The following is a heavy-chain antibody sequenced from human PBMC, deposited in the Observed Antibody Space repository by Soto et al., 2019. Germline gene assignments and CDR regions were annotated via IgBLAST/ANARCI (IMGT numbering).Heavy chain of an antibody. J-gene: IGHJ1*01. Sequence: QVQLVQSGAEVKKPGASVKVSCKASGYTFTSYGISWVRQAPGQGLEWMGWISAYNGNTNYAQKLQGRVTMTTDTSTSTADMELRSLRSDDTAGYYCARSAVVVAARGWDFQHWGQGTLVTVSS. D-gene: IGHD2-15*01. CDR1: GYTFTSYG. V-gene: IGHV1-18*01. CDR3: ARSAVVVAARGWDFQH. CDR2: ISAYNGNT.